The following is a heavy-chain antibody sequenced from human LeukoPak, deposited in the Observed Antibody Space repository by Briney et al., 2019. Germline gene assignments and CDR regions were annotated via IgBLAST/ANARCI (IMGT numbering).Heavy chain of an antibody. CDR2: IYYSGSA. Sequence: SQTLSLTCNVSGGSISSGDYFWSWIRRPPGKGLEWIGYIYYSGSAYYSPSLRSRFTISVDTSENQFSLKLSSVTATDTAVYYCARAEVTAGTKYFDLWGRGTLVTVSS. J-gene: IGHJ2*01. D-gene: IGHD6-19*01. CDR3: ARAEVTAGTKYFDL. V-gene: IGHV4-30-4*01. CDR1: GGSISSGDYF.